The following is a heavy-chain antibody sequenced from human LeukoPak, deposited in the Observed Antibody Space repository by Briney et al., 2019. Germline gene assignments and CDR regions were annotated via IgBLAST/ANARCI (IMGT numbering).Heavy chain of an antibody. CDR1: GGSISSYY. J-gene: IGHJ6*02. CDR3: AREPSAVAGYYYYGMNV. D-gene: IGHD6-19*01. Sequence: PSETLSLTRTVSGGSISSYYWSWIRQPAGKGLEWIGRIYTSGSTNYNPSLKSRVTMSVDTSKNQFSLKLSSVTAADTAVYYCAREPSAVAGYYYYGMNVWGQGTTVTVSS. V-gene: IGHV4-4*07. CDR2: IYTSGST.